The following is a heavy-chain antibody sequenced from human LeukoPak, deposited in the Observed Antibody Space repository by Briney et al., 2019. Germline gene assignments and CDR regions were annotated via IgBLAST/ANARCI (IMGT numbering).Heavy chain of an antibody. CDR1: GYILTELS. CDR3: ATVLRGSNWFDP. J-gene: IGHJ5*02. V-gene: IGHV1-24*01. CDR2: FDPEDGET. Sequence: ASVKVSCKVSGYILTELSMHWVRQAPGKGREWMGGFDPEDGETIYAQKFQGRVTMTEDTSTDTAYMELSSLRSEDTAVYYCATVLRGSNWFDPWGQGTLVTVSS. D-gene: IGHD3-16*01.